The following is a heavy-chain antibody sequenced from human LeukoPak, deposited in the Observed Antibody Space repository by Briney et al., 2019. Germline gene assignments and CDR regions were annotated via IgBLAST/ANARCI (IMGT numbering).Heavy chain of an antibody. CDR1: GYTFTSYG. Sequence: GASVKVSCKASGYTFTSYGISWVRQSPGQGLEWMGWISAYNGNTNYAQKLQGRVTMTTDTSTSTAYMELRSLRSDDTAVYYCARVEVSPDYYYMDVWGKGTTVTVSS. V-gene: IGHV1-18*01. J-gene: IGHJ6*03. CDR2: ISAYNGNT. CDR3: ARVEVSPDYYYMDV.